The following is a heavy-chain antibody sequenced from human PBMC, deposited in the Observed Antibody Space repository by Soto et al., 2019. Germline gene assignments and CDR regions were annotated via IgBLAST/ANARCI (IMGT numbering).Heavy chain of an antibody. J-gene: IGHJ6*02. CDR1: GGSISSGGYY. CDR2: IYYSGST. D-gene: IGHD3-10*01. CDR3: ARDKLNHQVFISRGYYYGMDV. V-gene: IGHV4-31*03. Sequence: PSETLSLTCTVSGGSISSGGYYWSWIRQHPGKGLEWIGYIYYSGSTYYNPSLKSRVTISVDTSKNQFSLKLSSVTAADTAVYYCARDKLNHQVFISRGYYYGMDVWGQGTTVTVSS.